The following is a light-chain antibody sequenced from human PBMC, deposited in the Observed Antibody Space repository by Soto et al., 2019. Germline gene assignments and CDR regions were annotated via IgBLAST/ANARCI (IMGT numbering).Light chain of an antibody. Sequence: DIQMTQSPSSLSASVGDRVTITCRASQGISNYLAWYQQKPGKVPKLLIYAASTLQSGVPSRISGSGSGTDFTLTISGLQPEDVAAYFCQKYNIVPLTFGGGTKVEIK. CDR3: QKYNIVPLT. CDR1: QGISNY. CDR2: AAS. J-gene: IGKJ4*01. V-gene: IGKV1-27*01.